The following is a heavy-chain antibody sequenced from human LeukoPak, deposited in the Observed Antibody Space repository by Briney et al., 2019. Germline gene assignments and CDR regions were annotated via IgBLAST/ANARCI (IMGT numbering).Heavy chain of an antibody. CDR3: ATDGDYYYYMDV. Sequence: PEGSLRLSCAASGFTFSSYWMHWVRQAPGKGLVWVSRINSDGSSTSYADSVKGRFTISRDNAKNTLYLQMNSLRAEDTAVYYCATDGDYYYYMDVWGKGTTVTVSS. J-gene: IGHJ6*03. CDR1: GFTFSSYW. CDR2: INSDGSST. V-gene: IGHV3-74*01. D-gene: IGHD3-10*01.